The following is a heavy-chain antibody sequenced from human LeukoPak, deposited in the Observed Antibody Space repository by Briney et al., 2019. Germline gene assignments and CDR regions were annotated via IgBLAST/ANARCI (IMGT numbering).Heavy chain of an antibody. V-gene: IGHV1-69*05. CDR2: IIPIFGTA. Sequence: ASVKVSCKASGGTFSSYAISWVRQAPGQGLEWMGGIIPIFGTANYAQKFQGRVTITTDESTSTAYMELSSLRSEDTAVYYCAAASSRGYSGYDYRYYWGQGTLVTVSS. CDR1: GGTFSSYA. D-gene: IGHD5-12*01. J-gene: IGHJ4*02. CDR3: AAASSRGYSGYDYRYY.